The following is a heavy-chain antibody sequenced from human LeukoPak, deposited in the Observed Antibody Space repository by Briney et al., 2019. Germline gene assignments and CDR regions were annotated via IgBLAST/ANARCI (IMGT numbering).Heavy chain of an antibody. Sequence: PSETLSLTCTVSGGSVSSGSDYWSWIRQPPGKGLEWIGYIYYSGGTNYNPSLKSRVTISVDTSKNQFSLKLSSVTAADTAVYYCARNRGYYGSGSYSYPLDYWGQGTLVTVSS. V-gene: IGHV4-61*01. CDR2: IYYSGGT. CDR1: GGSVSSGSDY. CDR3: ARNRGYYGSGSYSYPLDY. D-gene: IGHD3-10*01. J-gene: IGHJ4*02.